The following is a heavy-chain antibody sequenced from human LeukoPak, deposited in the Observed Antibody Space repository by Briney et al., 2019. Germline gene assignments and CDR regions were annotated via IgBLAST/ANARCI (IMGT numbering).Heavy chain of an antibody. J-gene: IGHJ4*02. D-gene: IGHD2-2*01. CDR2: IYPGDSDT. CDR1: GYSFTSYW. CDR3: ARHTFHCSSTSCHLAGFDY. V-gene: IGHV5-51*01. Sequence: GESLKISCKGSGYSFTSYWIGWVRQMPGKGLEWMGIIYPGDSDTRYSPSFQGQVTISADKSISTAYLQWSSLKASDTAMYYCARHTFHCSSTSCHLAGFDYWGQGTLVTVSS.